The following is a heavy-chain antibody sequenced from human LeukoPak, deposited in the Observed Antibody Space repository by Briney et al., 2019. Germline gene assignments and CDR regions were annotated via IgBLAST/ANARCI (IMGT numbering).Heavy chain of an antibody. V-gene: IGHV1-46*01. J-gene: IGHJ3*02. CDR3: ARELTEYDAFDI. CDR2: INPSGGST. Sequence: ASVKVSCKASGYTFTSYYMHWVRQAPGQGLEWMGIINPSGGSTSHAQKFQGRVTMTRDTSTSTVYMELSSLRSEDTAVYYCARELTEYDAFDIWGQGTMVTVSS. CDR1: GYTFTSYY. D-gene: IGHD3-9*01.